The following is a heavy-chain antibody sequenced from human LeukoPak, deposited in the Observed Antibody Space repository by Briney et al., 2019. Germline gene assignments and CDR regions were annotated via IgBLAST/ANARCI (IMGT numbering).Heavy chain of an antibody. CDR3: ARSRGRINLDY. D-gene: IGHD3-10*01. Sequence: PSETLSLTCTVSGGSISSYYWSWIRQPPGKGLEWIGYIYYSGSTNYNPSLKSRVTISVDMSKNQFSLKLSSVTAADTAVYYCARSRGRINLDYWGQGTLVTVSS. CDR1: GGSISSYY. J-gene: IGHJ4*02. CDR2: IYYSGST. V-gene: IGHV4-59*08.